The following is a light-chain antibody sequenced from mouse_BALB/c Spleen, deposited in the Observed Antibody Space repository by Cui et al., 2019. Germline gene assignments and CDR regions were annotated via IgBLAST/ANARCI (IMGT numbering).Light chain of an antibody. CDR2: WAS. CDR1: QDVGTT. J-gene: IGKJ5*01. Sequence: DIVMTQSRKFMSTSVGDRVNITCKASQDVGTTVAWYQQKPGQSPKLLIYWASTRHTGVPDRFTGSGSETDFTLTISNVQSEDLADYFCQQYNNYPPSLTFGAGTKLELK. V-gene: IGKV6-23*01. CDR3: QQYNNYPPSLT.